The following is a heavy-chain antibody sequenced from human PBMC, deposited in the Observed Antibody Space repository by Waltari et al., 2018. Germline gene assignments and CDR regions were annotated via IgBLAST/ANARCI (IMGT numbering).Heavy chain of an antibody. D-gene: IGHD3-10*01. Sequence: EVQLVESGGGLVQPGGSLGLSCVTSGFPFRSYWMHWVRQVPGKGLVWVSRINSDGITTSYADSVKGRFSISRDNAKNTLYLQMNSLRADDTSVYYCARAQLTMARNLDLWGRGTLVTVSS. CDR2: INSDGITT. J-gene: IGHJ2*01. V-gene: IGHV3-74*01. CDR3: ARAQLTMARNLDL. CDR1: GFPFRSYW.